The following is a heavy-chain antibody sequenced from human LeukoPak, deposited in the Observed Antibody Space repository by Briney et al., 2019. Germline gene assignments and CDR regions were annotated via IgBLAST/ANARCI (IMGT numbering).Heavy chain of an antibody. CDR2: INHSGST. Sequence: SETLSLTCAVYGGSFSGYYWSWIRQPPGKGLEWIGEINHSGSTNYNPSLKSRVTISVDTSKNQFSLKLSSVTAADTAVYYCAVTYDALDIWGQGTMVTVSS. CDR1: GGSFSGYY. CDR3: AVTYDALDI. D-gene: IGHD2-21*02. J-gene: IGHJ3*02. V-gene: IGHV4-34*01.